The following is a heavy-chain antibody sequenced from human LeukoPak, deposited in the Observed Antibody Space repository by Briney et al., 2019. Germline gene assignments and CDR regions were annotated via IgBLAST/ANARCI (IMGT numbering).Heavy chain of an antibody. D-gene: IGHD6-13*01. J-gene: IGHJ5*02. CDR1: GSTFSSYA. Sequence: GSSVKVSCKASGSTFSSYAISWVRQAPGQGLEWMGGIIPIFGTANYAQKFQGRVTITTDESTSTAYMELSSLRSEDTAVYYCAVRIAAAGSAGWFDPWGQGTLVTVSS. CDR3: AVRIAAAGSAGWFDP. V-gene: IGHV1-69*05. CDR2: IIPIFGTA.